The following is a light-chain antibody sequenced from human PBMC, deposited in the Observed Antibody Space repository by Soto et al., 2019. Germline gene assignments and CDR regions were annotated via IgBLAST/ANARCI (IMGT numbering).Light chain of an antibody. Sequence: QSALTQPASVSASPGQSITISCTGTSSDVGNYIFVSWYRQHPGKAPKLMIYDINNRPSGVSNRFSGSKSGNTASLTISGLQAEDEADYYCVSYTTSASYVFGTGTQLTVL. J-gene: IGLJ1*01. CDR3: VSYTTSASYV. CDR2: DIN. V-gene: IGLV2-14*01. CDR1: SSDVGNYIF.